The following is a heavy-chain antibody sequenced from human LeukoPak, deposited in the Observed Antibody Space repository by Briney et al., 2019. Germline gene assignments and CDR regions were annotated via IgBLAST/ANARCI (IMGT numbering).Heavy chain of an antibody. CDR2: IIPIFGTA. CDR1: GGTFSSYA. Sequence: SVKVSCKASGGTFSSYAISWVRQAPGQGLEWMRGIIPIFGTANYAQKFQGRVTITTDESTSTAYMELSSLRSEDTAVYYCARNTYSGSPSWGQGTLVTVSS. J-gene: IGHJ5*02. V-gene: IGHV1-69*05. CDR3: ARNTYSGSPS. D-gene: IGHD1-26*01.